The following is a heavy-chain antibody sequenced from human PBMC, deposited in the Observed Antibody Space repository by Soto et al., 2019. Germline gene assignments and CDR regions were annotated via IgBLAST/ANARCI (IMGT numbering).Heavy chain of an antibody. Sequence: PSETLSLTLTVTGGSISSYYWSWIRQPPEKGQERIGYIYYSGSTNYNPSLKSRVTISVTTSKNQLSLKLSPVTVAVTAVYYCARARRSYGDYDYWGQGTLVTVSS. CDR3: ARARRSYGDYDY. J-gene: IGHJ4*02. D-gene: IGHD4-17*01. V-gene: IGHV4-59*01. CDR1: GGSISSYY. CDR2: IYYSGST.